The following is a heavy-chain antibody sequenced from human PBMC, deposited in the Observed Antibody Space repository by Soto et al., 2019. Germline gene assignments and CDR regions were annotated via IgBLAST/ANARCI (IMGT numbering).Heavy chain of an antibody. J-gene: IGHJ4*02. V-gene: IGHV3-48*02. CDR1: AFTFTSYS. Sequence: VGSLRLSCAASAFTFTSYSMNWVRQVPGKGLEWLAYISSSSGTLYYADSVKGRFTISRDNVKNSLDLQMNSLRDEDTAVYYCARDPRREVTSFLNYWGQGILVTVSS. CDR3: ARDPRREVTSFLNY. D-gene: IGHD2-21*02. CDR2: ISSSSGTL.